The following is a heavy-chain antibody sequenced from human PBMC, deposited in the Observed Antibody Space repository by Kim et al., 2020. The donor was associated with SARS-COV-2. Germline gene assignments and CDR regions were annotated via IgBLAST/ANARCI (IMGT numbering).Heavy chain of an antibody. J-gene: IGHJ4*02. V-gene: IGHV3-11*04. D-gene: IGHD4-4*01. Sequence: IQYACSVRGRFTLPRDNDKNSLFLQMNSLRAEDTAVYYCARGPNYSPFDYWGQGTLVTVSS. CDR3: ARGPNYSPFDY. CDR2: I.